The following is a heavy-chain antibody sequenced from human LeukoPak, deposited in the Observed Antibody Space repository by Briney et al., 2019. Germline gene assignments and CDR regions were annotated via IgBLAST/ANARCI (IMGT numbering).Heavy chain of an antibody. CDR3: ARAHDFWSGYPYFDY. D-gene: IGHD3-3*01. CDR1: GGSISSGSYY. J-gene: IGHJ4*02. Sequence: SETLSLTCTVSGGSISSGSYYWSWIRQPAGKGLEWIGRIYTSGSTNYNPSLKSRVTISVDTSKNQFSLKLSSVTAADTAVYYCARAHDFWSGYPYFDYWGQGTLVTVSS. CDR2: IYTSGST. V-gene: IGHV4-61*02.